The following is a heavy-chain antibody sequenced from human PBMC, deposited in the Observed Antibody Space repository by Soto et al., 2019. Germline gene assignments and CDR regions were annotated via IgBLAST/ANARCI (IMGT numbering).Heavy chain of an antibody. CDR2: IHHSGIT. CDR3: ARHRYSYGSFDY. Sequence: PSETLSLTCGVSGGSISNNDYAWSWVRQAPGKGLEWIGYIHHSGITYYQPSLKTRISLSVDRFKNHFSLQMNSVTAADTAVYYCARHRYSYGSFDYWGQGTLVTVSS. J-gene: IGHJ4*02. D-gene: IGHD5-18*01. V-gene: IGHV4-30-2*01. CDR1: GGSISNNDYA.